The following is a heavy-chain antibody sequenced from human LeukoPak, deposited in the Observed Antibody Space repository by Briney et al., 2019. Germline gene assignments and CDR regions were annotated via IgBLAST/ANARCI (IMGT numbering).Heavy chain of an antibody. J-gene: IGHJ2*01. CDR1: GYAISSGYY. Sequence: PSETLSLTCTVSGYAISSGYYWGWIRQPPGKGLEWIGSIYYSGSTYYNPSLKSRVTISVDTSKSQFSLKLSSVTAADTAVYYCARVSDDFWSGYYTAHWYFDLWGRGTLVTVSS. CDR3: ARVSDDFWSGYYTAHWYFDL. V-gene: IGHV4-38-2*02. D-gene: IGHD3-3*01. CDR2: IYYSGST.